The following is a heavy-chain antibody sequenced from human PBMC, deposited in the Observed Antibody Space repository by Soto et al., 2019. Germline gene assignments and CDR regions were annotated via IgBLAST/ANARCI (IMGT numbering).Heavy chain of an antibody. V-gene: IGHV3-33*01. CDR1: GFTFSSYG. Sequence: QVQLVESGGGVVQPGRSLRLSCAASGFTFSSYGMHWVRQAPGKGLEWVAVIWYDGSNKYYADSVKGRFTISRDNSKNTRYMQMNGLRAEDTAVYYCARDGSRGGMDVWGQGTTVTVSS. CDR2: IWYDGSNK. D-gene: IGHD1-1*01. J-gene: IGHJ6*02. CDR3: ARDGSRGGMDV.